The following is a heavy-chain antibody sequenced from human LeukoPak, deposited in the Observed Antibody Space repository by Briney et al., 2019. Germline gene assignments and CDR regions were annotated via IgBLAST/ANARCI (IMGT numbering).Heavy chain of an antibody. Sequence: PSETLSLTCTVSGGSISSYYWSWIRQPPGKGLELLGYIYYSGSTNYNPSLKRRVTISVDTSKNQFSLKLSSVTAADTAVYYCARDHGYDILTGYYYYYGMDVWGQGTTVTVSS. D-gene: IGHD3-9*01. J-gene: IGHJ6*02. CDR3: ARDHGYDILTGYYYYYGMDV. CDR2: IYYSGST. CDR1: GGSISSYY. V-gene: IGHV4-59*01.